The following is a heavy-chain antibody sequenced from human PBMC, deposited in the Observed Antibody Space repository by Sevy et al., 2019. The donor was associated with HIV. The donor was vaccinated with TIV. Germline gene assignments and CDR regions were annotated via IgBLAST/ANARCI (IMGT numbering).Heavy chain of an antibody. J-gene: IGHJ6*03. CDR1: GFTFSGSA. CDR3: TRRGYSYGDYYYYMDV. Sequence: GGSLRLSCAASGFTFSGSAMHWVRQASGKGLEWVGRIRSKANSYATAYAASVKGRFTISRDDSKNTAYLQMNSLKTEDTAVYYCTRRGYSYGDYYYYMDVWGNGTTVTVSS. D-gene: IGHD5-18*01. V-gene: IGHV3-73*01. CDR2: IRSKANSYAT.